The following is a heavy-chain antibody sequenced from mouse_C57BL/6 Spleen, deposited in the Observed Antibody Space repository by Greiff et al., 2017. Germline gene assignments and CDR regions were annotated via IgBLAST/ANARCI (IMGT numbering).Heavy chain of an antibody. J-gene: IGHJ4*01. D-gene: IGHD2-3*01. CDR1: GFTFSDYG. V-gene: IGHV5-17*01. CDR3: ASDDGRAMDY. Sequence: EVKLVESGGGLVKPGGSLKLSCAASGFTFSDYGMHWVRQAPEKGLEWVAYISSGSSTIYYADTVKGRFTISRDNAKNTLFLQMTSLRSDDTAMYYCASDDGRAMDYWGQGTSVTVSS. CDR2: ISSGSSTI.